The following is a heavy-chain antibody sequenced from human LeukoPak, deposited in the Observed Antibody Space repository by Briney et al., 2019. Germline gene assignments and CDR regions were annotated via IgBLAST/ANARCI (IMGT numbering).Heavy chain of an antibody. CDR2: ISYDGSNK. J-gene: IGHJ4*02. Sequence: GSLRLSCAASGFTFSSYAMHWVRQAPGKGLEWVAVISYDGSNKYYADSVKGRFTISRDNSKNTLYLQMNSLRAEDTAVYYCARDKNGDYRDWGQGTLVTVSS. V-gene: IGHV3-30-3*01. CDR1: GFTFSSYA. D-gene: IGHD4-17*01. CDR3: ARDKNGDYRD.